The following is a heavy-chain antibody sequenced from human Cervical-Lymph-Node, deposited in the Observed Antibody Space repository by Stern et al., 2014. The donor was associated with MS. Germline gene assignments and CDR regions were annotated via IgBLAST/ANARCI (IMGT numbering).Heavy chain of an antibody. Sequence: EVQLVESGGGLVQPGGSLKLSCAASGFTFSGSAMHWVRQASGKGLEWVGRIRSEGNSYATSYAASVKSRFTSPTEDSKNNADLQMKSPNFEETAVYYCTSPGTIVLSGMDVWGQGTTVTVSS. CDR3: TSPGTIVLSGMDV. D-gene: IGHD3-10*01. V-gene: IGHV3-73*01. CDR2: IRSEGNSYAT. J-gene: IGHJ6*02. CDR1: GFTFSGSA.